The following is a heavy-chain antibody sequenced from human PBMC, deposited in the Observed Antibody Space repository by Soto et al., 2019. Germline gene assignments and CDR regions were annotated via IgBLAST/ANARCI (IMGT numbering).Heavy chain of an antibody. V-gene: IGHV3-23*01. Sequence: VGSLRLSCAASGFTFSSYAMSWVRQAPGKGLEWVSAISGSGGSTYYADSVKGRFTISRDNSKNTLYLQMNSLRAEDTAVYYCAKDPWVQLWLPYFDYWGQGTLVTVSS. CDR3: AKDPWVQLWLPYFDY. J-gene: IGHJ4*02. CDR2: ISGSGGST. CDR1: GFTFSSYA. D-gene: IGHD5-18*01.